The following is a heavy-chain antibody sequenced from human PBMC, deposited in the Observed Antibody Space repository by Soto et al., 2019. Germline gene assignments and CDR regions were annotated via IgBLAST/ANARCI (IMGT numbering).Heavy chain of an antibody. V-gene: IGHV4-34*09. CDR1: GGSFSGYY. CDR2: INHSGST. J-gene: IGHJ4*02. Sequence: SETLSLTCAVYGGSFSGYYWSWIRQPPGKGLEWMGEINHSGSTNYNPSLKSRVTISVDTSKNQFSLKLSSVTAADTAVYYCASSYDSSGYYYYFDYWGQGTLVTVSS. D-gene: IGHD3-22*01. CDR3: ASSYDSSGYYYYFDY.